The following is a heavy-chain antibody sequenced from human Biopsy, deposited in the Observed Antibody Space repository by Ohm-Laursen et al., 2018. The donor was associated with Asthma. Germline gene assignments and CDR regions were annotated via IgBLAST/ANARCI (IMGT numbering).Heavy chain of an antibody. Sequence: GSVKVSCRTSGYTFIGYHIHWVRRAPGQGLEWMGRINPNSGGTNYAQKFQGRVTMTSDTSISTAYMELSRLRSDDTALYYCARGQKSPGDRWFDPWGQGTLVTVSS. V-gene: IGHV1-2*06. CDR1: GYTFIGYH. CDR2: INPNSGGT. J-gene: IGHJ5*02. CDR3: ARGQKSPGDRWFDP. D-gene: IGHD7-27*01.